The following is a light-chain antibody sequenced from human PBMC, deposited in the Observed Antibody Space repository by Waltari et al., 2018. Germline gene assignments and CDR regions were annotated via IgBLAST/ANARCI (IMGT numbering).Light chain of an antibody. J-gene: IGKJ2*01. CDR2: GAS. CDR1: QSVSSSY. Sequence: EIVLTQSPGTLSLSPGESATLSCRASQSVSSSYLDLYQQKPGQAPRLLIYGASSRATGIPDRFSGSGSGTDFTLTISRLEPEDFAVYYCQQYGSSPYTFGQGTKLEIK. V-gene: IGKV3-20*01. CDR3: QQYGSSPYT.